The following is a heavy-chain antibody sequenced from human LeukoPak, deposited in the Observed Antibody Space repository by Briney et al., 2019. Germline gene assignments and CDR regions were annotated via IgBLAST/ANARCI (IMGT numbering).Heavy chain of an antibody. J-gene: IGHJ4*02. Sequence: ASVKVSCKASGYTFTDYYLHWVRQAPGQGLEWMGWINPDSGGTHYAQKFQGRVTMTRDTSISTAYMELSRLRSDDTAVYYCARVPQYVWGSYRQYYFDYWGQGTLVTVSS. CDR1: GYTFTDYY. CDR3: ARVPQYVWGSYRQYYFDY. V-gene: IGHV1-2*02. CDR2: INPDSGGT. D-gene: IGHD3-16*02.